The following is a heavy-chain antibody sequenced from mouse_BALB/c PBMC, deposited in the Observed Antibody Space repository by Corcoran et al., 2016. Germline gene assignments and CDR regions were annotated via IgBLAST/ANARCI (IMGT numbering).Heavy chain of an antibody. J-gene: IGHJ3*01. D-gene: IGHD3-1*01. V-gene: IGHV9-1*02. CDR2: INTYTGEP. CDR3: ARGGSSGSY. CDR1: GYTFTHYG. Sequence: QIQLVQSGPELKKTGETVKISCKASGYTFTHYGMNWVKRAPGKGLKWMGWINTYTGEPTYADDFKGRFAFSLETSASTAYLQINNLKNEDMATYFCARGGSSGSYWGQGTLVTVSA.